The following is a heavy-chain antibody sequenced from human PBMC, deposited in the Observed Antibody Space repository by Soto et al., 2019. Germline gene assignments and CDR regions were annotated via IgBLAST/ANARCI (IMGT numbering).Heavy chain of an antibody. D-gene: IGHD2-2*01. CDR3: ARYYCSSTSCSLFDY. Sequence: TLSLTCTVSCGSITSDDYYWSWIRQPPGKGLEWIGYIYYSGSTYYNPSLKSRLSISVDTSKNQFSLKLNSVIAADTAIYYCARYYCSSTSCSLFDYWGPGTLVTVSS. V-gene: IGHV4-30-4*01. CDR2: IYYSGST. CDR1: CGSITSDDYY. J-gene: IGHJ4*01.